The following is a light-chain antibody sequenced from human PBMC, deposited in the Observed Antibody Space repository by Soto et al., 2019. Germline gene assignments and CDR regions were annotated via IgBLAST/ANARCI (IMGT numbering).Light chain of an antibody. CDR2: RNN. V-gene: IGLV1-47*01. CDR3: AAWDYSLSGYWV. J-gene: IGLJ3*02. Sequence: QSVLSQPPSASGTPGQRVTISCSGSSSNIGRNYVYWYQQVPGTAPKLLIFRNNQRPSGVPDRFSGSKSGTSASLAISGLXXXXEXDYFCAAWDYSLSGYWVFGGGTKLTVL. CDR1: SSNIGRNY.